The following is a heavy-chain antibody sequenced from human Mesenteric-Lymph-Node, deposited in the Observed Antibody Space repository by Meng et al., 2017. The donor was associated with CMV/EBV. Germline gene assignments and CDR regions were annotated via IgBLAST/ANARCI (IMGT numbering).Heavy chain of an antibody. V-gene: IGHV4-39*07. CDR1: GCSISSSSYY. CDR2: IYYSGST. D-gene: IGHD6-6*01. Sequence: SETLSLTCTVSGCSISSSSYYWGWIRQPPGKGLVWIVSIYYSGSTYYNPSLKSRVTTSVDTSKNQFSQKLSSVTAADTAVYYCARVLAESRSSPGGFYYYGMDVWGQGTTVTVSS. CDR3: ARVLAESRSSPGGFYYYGMDV. J-gene: IGHJ6*02.